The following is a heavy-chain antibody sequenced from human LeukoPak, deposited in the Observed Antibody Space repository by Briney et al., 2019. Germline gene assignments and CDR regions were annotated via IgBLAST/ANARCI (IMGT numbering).Heavy chain of an antibody. J-gene: IGHJ6*03. Sequence: ASVKVSCKASGYTFTNYGITWVRQAPGEGLEWMGWISSYNGDTKYTQKFQGRVTMTTDTSTSTVYMELRSLRSDDTAVYYCARLGHCSGDSCYSGSYYYNYYVDVWGKGTTVTVSS. V-gene: IGHV1-18*01. CDR3: ARLGHCSGDSCYSGSYYYNYYVDV. CDR2: ISSYNGDT. D-gene: IGHD2-15*01. CDR1: GYTFTNYG.